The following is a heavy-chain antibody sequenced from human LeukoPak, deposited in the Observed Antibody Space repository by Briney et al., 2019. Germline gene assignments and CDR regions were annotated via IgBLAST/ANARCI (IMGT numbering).Heavy chain of an antibody. J-gene: IGHJ6*03. D-gene: IGHD1-7*01. CDR3: AKGRTTGLGMDYYMDV. CDR1: GFTFSGYG. Sequence: PGGSLRLSCAASGFTFSGYGMNWVRQAPGKGLEWVAIISYDGREKYYADSVKGRFTISRDNSKDTLYLQMSSLRAEDTAVYYCAKGRTTGLGMDYYMDVWGKGTTVTVSS. V-gene: IGHV3-30*18. CDR2: ISYDGREK.